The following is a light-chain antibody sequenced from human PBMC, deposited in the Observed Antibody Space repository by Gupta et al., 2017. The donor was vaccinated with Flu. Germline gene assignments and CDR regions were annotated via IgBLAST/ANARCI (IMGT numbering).Light chain of an antibody. J-gene: IGKJ4*01. V-gene: IGKV1-9*01. Sequence: DIQLTQSPSFLSAAVGDRVTITCRASQEFGSDLAWNQQKPGEARKLLIYTASRLESGVPSRFSGSVSGTEFTLTVSSRQPEDFAGYYCQHRNSFPFTFGRGTKVEIK. CDR3: QHRNSFPFT. CDR2: TAS. CDR1: QEFGSD.